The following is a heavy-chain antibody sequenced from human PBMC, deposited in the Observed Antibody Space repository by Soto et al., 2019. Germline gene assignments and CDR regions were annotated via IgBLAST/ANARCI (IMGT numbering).Heavy chain of an antibody. D-gene: IGHD1-26*01. CDR3: ARGEMATKGHHYYYYGMDV. CDR1: GYTFTGYY. J-gene: IGHJ6*02. CDR2: INPNSGGT. Sequence: ASVKVSCKASGYTFTGYYMHWVRQAPGQGLEWMGWINPNSGGTNYAQKFQGGVTMTRDTSISTAYMELSRLRSDDTAVYYCARGEMATKGHHYYYYGMDVWGQGTTVTVSS. V-gene: IGHV1-2*02.